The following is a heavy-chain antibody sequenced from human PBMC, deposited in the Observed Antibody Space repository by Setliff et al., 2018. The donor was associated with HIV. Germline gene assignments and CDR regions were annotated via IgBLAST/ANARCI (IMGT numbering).Heavy chain of an antibody. CDR1: GYTFNNYG. J-gene: IGHJ4*02. D-gene: IGHD5-12*01. V-gene: IGHV1-18*01. CDR2: INTHSGYT. CDR3: ARGKTWLRFLDY. Sequence: ASVKVSCKASGYTFNNYGISWVRQAPGQGLEWMGWINTHSGYTNYAQNVQGKVTVTMDTSTSTAYMELRSLKSDDTAVYYCARGKTWLRFLDYWGQGTLVTVSS.